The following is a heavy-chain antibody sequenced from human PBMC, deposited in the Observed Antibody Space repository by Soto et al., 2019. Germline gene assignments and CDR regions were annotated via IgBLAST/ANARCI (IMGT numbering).Heavy chain of an antibody. D-gene: IGHD3-10*02. J-gene: IGHJ5*02. CDR2: IYTGGST. V-gene: IGHV3-53*01. CDR3: ASQMLS. CDR1: GFTVSTFY. Sequence: EVQLVESGGGLIQPGGSLRLSCAASGFTVSTFYMSWVRQAPGKGLEWVSVIYTGGSTSYADSVKGRFTISRDNSKNTVYLQMNSLTAEDTAVYYCASQMLSWGQGTLVTVSS.